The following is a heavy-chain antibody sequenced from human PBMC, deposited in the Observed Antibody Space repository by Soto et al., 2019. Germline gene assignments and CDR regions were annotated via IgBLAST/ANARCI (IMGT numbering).Heavy chain of an antibody. Sequence: QVQLVQSGAEVKKPGASVKVSCKASGYTFTSYGISWVRQAPGQGLEWMGWISAYNGNTNYAQKLQGRVTMTTDTSTSTAYMELRSLRSDDTAVYYCARESREYCSSTSCYLFYYYYGMDVWGQGTTATVSS. J-gene: IGHJ6*02. D-gene: IGHD2-2*01. CDR2: ISAYNGNT. CDR1: GYTFTSYG. CDR3: ARESREYCSSTSCYLFYYYYGMDV. V-gene: IGHV1-18*01.